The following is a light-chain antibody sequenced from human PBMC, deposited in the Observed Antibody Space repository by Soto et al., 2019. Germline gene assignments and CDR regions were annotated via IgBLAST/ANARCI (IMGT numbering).Light chain of an antibody. CDR1: QGINKW. J-gene: IGKJ3*01. Sequence: DIQMTQSPSSLSASVGDRVTITCRASQGINKWLAWYQQKPDKGPRSLIYEASHLQSGVPSRFSGSGSGTDFTLTINSLQPEDFATYYCQQYYSYPTTFGPGTKVDIK. CDR3: QQYYSYPTT. CDR2: EAS. V-gene: IGKV1D-16*01.